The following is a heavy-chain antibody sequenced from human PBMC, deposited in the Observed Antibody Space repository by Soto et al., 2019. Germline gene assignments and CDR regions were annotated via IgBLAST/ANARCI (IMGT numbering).Heavy chain of an antibody. V-gene: IGHV4-4*07. Sequence: PSETLSLTCTVSGGSISSYYWSWIRQPAGKGLEWIGRIYTSGSTNYNPSLKSRVTMSVDTSKNQFSLKLSSVTAADTAVYYCARGSLRFYNYSYYYYYGMDVWGQGTTVTVSS. CDR1: GGSISSYY. CDR2: IYTSGST. CDR3: ARGSLRFYNYSYYYYYGMDV. J-gene: IGHJ6*02. D-gene: IGHD3-3*01.